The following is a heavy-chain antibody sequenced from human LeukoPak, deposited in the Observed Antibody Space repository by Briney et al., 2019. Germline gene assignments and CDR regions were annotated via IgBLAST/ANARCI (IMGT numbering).Heavy chain of an antibody. V-gene: IGHV3-74*01. D-gene: IGHD2-8*01. CDR2: LNGDGTNI. CDR1: GFTFSSYA. J-gene: IGHJ3*01. CDR3: ARSQSGVFDV. Sequence: GGSLRLSCVASGFTFSSYAMSWVRQVPGKGLVWVSRLNGDGTNIIYADSVKGRFTISRDNAENTLYLQMNSLRAEDTALYYCARSQSGVFDVWGQGTMVTVSS.